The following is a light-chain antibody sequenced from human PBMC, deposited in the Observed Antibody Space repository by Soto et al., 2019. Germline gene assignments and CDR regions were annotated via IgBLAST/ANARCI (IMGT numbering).Light chain of an antibody. V-gene: IGKV3-15*01. CDR1: QSVSSN. CDR2: GAS. CDR3: HQYNNWPPWT. J-gene: IGKJ1*01. Sequence: EIVMTQSPATLSVSPGERATLSCRASQSVSSNLAWYQQKPGQAPRLLIYGASTRATGIPARFSGSGSGTEFTLTISSLQSEDFALYYWHQYNNWPPWTFGQGTKVEIK.